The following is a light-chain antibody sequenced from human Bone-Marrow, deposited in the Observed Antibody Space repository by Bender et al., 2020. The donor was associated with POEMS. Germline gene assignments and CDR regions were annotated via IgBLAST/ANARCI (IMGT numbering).Light chain of an antibody. CDR1: SGHSSYV. V-gene: IGLV4-69*01. J-gene: IGLJ3*02. CDR2: VTSDGSY. Sequence: QLVLTQSPSASASLGASVKLTCTLSSGHSSYVIAWHQQQPDKGPRYLMKVTSDGSYRKGDGIPDRFSGSSSGAERYLTISSLQSEDEADYYCQTWGTGFSWVFGGGTKLTVL. CDR3: QTWGTGFSWV.